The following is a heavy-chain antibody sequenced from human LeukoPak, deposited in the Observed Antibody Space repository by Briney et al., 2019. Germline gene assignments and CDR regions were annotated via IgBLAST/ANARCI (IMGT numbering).Heavy chain of an antibody. CDR1: GFTFSSYS. D-gene: IGHD1-26*01. Sequence: PGGSLRLSCAASGFTFSSYSMNWVRQAPGKGLEWVSHITGSGGTIYDADSVKGRFTISRDNAKNSLYLQMNSLRAEDTAVYYCARARGSYSFDYWGQGTLVTVSS. CDR2: ITGSGGTI. V-gene: IGHV3-48*04. J-gene: IGHJ4*02. CDR3: ARARGSYSFDY.